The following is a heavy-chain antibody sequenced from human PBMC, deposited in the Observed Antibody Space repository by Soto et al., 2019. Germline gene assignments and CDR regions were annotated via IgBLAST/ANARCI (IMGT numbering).Heavy chain of an antibody. CDR1: GGSISSSNW. J-gene: IGHJ4*02. Sequence: VQLQESGPGLVKPSGTLSLTCAVSGGSISSSNWWSWVRQPPGKGLEWVAYIKPDGSATYYVDSVKGRFTISRDNAKNSLYLQMNSLRVEDTSVYYCARAGYCGPGCYYYFDYWGQGTLVTVSS. CDR3: ARAGYCGPGCYYYFDY. CDR2: IKPDGSAT. V-gene: IGHV3-7*01. D-gene: IGHD2-21*02.